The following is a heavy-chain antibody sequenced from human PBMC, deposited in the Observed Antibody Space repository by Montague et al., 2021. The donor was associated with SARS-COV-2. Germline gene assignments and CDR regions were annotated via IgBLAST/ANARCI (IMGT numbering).Heavy chain of an antibody. J-gene: IGHJ6*02. CDR1: GGSFSGYY. D-gene: IGHD3-10*01. CDR2: VNLSGST. V-gene: IGHV4-34*01. CDR3: ARGRRILLWFGELLSGGDYYGMDV. Sequence: SETLSLTCAVCGGSFSGYYWSWIRQPPGKGLEWIGEVNLSGSTNYNPSLKSRVTISVDTSKNQFSLKLSSVTAADTAVYYCARGRRILLWFGELLSGGDYYGMDVWGQGTTVTVSS.